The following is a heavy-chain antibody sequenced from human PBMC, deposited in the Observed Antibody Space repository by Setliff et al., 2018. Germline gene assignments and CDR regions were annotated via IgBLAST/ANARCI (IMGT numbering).Heavy chain of an antibody. CDR1: GYSFLSYG. J-gene: IGHJ6*03. CDR3: ATDVNQWDPTYMDV. D-gene: IGHD1-26*01. Sequence: ASVQVSCKASGYSFLSYGITWVRQAPGQGLEGTGWISAQDGNTIYAQNFQVRVTMTTDTSTSTAYMELRSQRSDDTAVYYCATDVNQWDPTYMDVWGEGTTVTVSS. CDR2: ISAQDGNT. V-gene: IGHV1-18*01.